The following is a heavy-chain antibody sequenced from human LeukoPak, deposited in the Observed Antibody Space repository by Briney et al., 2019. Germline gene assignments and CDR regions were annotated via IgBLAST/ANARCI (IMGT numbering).Heavy chain of an antibody. CDR2: IYPGDSDT. CDR3: ARQVRTGYDILTGRGYYYMDV. CDR1: GYSFTSYW. J-gene: IGHJ6*03. D-gene: IGHD3-9*01. V-gene: IGHV5-51*01. Sequence: GESLKISCKGSGYSFTSYWIGWVRQMPGKGLKWMGIIYPGDSDTRYSPSFQGQVTISADKSISTAYLQWSGLKASDTAMYYCARQVRTGYDILTGRGYYYMDVWGKGTTVTVSS.